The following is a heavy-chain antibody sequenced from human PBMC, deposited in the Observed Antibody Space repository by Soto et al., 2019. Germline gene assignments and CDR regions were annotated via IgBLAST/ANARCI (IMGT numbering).Heavy chain of an antibody. D-gene: IGHD4-17*01. V-gene: IGHV4-30-4*01. CDR1: GGSISSGDYY. Sequence: QVQLQESGPGLVKPSQTLSLTCTVSGGSISSGDYYWSWIRQPPGKGLEWIGYIYYCGSTYYNPSLKSRVTISVDTSKNQFSLKLSSVTAADTAVYYCARAPRATVTTLSYYGMDVWGQGTTVTVSS. CDR3: ARAPRATVTTLSYYGMDV. CDR2: IYYCGST. J-gene: IGHJ6*02.